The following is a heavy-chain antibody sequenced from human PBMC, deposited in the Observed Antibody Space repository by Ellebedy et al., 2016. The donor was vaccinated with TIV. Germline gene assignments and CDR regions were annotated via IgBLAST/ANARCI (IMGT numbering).Heavy chain of an antibody. D-gene: IGHD6-19*01. CDR2: ISGDGANT. J-gene: IGHJ4*02. CDR1: GFTFSMFA. CDR3: AGGISVAGTSLGF. V-gene: IGHV3-23*01. Sequence: GESLKISCAASGFTFSMFAMTWVRQAPGKGLEWVSAISGDGANTYYADSVKGRFTISRDNSKNTLYLQMNSLRAEDTAVYYCAGGISVAGTSLGFWGQGTLVTVSS.